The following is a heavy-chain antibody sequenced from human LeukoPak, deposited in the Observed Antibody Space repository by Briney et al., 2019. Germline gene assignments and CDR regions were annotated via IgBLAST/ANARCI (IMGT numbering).Heavy chain of an antibody. CDR3: ARDDSVATVSCFDY. V-gene: IGHV1-18*01. CDR2: ISAYNGNT. CDR1: GYTFTSYG. D-gene: IGHD5-12*01. Sequence: ASVKVSCKASGYTFTSYGISWVRQAPGQGLEWMGWISAYNGNTNYAQKLRGRVTMTTDTSTSTAYMELRSLRSDDTAVYYCARDDSVATVSCFDYWGQGSLATVSS. J-gene: IGHJ4*02.